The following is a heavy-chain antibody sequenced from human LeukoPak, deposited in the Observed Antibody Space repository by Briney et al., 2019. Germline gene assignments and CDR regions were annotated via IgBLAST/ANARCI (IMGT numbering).Heavy chain of an antibody. CDR3: MRTYCSNISCFYFDY. J-gene: IGHJ4*02. CDR1: GASISSSNW. D-gene: IGHD2-2*01. Sequence: SGTLSLTCAVSGASISSSNWRSWARQPPGKGLEWIGEIFHAGTTNYNPSLQSRVTISVDNSRNQFSLKLTSVTAADTAVYYCMRTYCSNISCFYFDYWGQGTLVTVSS. V-gene: IGHV4-4*02. CDR2: IFHAGTT.